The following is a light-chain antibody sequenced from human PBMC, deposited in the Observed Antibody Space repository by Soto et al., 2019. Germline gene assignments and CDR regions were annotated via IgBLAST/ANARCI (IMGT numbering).Light chain of an antibody. CDR2: DVS. CDR3: SSYTSSSTFPCV. CDR1: SSDVGGYNY. V-gene: IGLV2-14*01. J-gene: IGLJ1*01. Sequence: QSALTQPASVSGSPGQSITISCTGTSSDVGGYNYVSWYQQHPGKAPKVLIYDVSDRPSGVSNRFSGSKSGNTASLTISGLQAEDEADYYCSSYTSSSTFPCVFGTGTKLTVL.